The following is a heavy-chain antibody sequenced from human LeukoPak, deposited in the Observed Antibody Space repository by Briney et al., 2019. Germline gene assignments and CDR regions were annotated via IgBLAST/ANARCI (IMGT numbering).Heavy chain of an antibody. CDR3: VRGLTTVATWLYL. D-gene: IGHD4-17*01. CDR1: GYTFTGYL. Sequence: GASVKVSCKASGYTFTGYLMHWVRQAPGQGLEWMGWISPNSGDTKYAQKFQGRVTMTRDTSISTAYTEVSRLRSDDTAVYYCVRGLTTVATWLYLWGRGTLVTVSS. CDR2: ISPNSGDT. J-gene: IGHJ2*01. V-gene: IGHV1-2*02.